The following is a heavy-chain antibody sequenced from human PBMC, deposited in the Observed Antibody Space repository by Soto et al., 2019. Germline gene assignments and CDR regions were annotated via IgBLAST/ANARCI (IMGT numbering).Heavy chain of an antibody. V-gene: IGHV4-59*08. J-gene: IGHJ6*02. CDR1: SDSISNYY. CDR2: MHYNGYT. D-gene: IGHD4-17*01. CDR3: SRGRRGYGGNYDYGMDV. Sequence: PSETLSLTCTVSSDSISNYYCSWFRQPPGKGLEWIGYMHYNGYTSYNPSLRSRVTISVDTSKNQFSLKLTSVTVADTAVYYCSRGRRGYGGNYDYGMDVWGQGTTVTVSS.